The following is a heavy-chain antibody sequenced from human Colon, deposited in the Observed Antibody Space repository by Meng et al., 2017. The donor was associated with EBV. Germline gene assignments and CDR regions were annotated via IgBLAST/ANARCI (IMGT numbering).Heavy chain of an antibody. CDR2: IYYSGST. Sequence: VARRGAGPGRAKPSQTLSLTCTVSGGSVRSGGYYWTWIRQYPGKGLEWFGHIYYSGSTFYNPSLKRRVIISIDTSKNQFSLNLRSVTAADTAVYYCARVSSGWDYFDYWGQGTLVTVSS. CDR3: ARVSSGWDYFDY. V-gene: IGHV4-31*03. CDR1: GGSVRSGGYY. J-gene: IGHJ4*02. D-gene: IGHD6-19*01.